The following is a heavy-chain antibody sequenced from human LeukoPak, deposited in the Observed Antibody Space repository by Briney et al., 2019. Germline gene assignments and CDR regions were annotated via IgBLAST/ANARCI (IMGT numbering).Heavy chain of an antibody. J-gene: IGHJ5*02. V-gene: IGHV3-74*03. CDR3: VRSDWFDN. Sequence: GWALRLSCAASGFFFSNYGMHWVRQAPGKGLVWVSRVNSDGRFTKYADSVKGRFTISRDNAKNTLYLQMNSLRAEDTAMYYCVRSDWFDNWGQGTLVTVSS. CDR2: VNSDGRFT. CDR1: GFFFSNYG.